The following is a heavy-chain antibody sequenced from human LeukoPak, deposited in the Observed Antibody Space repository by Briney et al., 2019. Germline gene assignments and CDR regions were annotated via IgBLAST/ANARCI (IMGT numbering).Heavy chain of an antibody. CDR1: GYTFTSYY. V-gene: IGHV1-46*01. D-gene: IGHD3-10*01. CDR3: AREGADLWFGEPWFDP. CDR2: INPSGGST. J-gene: IGHJ5*02. Sequence: GASVKVSCKASGYTFTSYYMHWVRQAPGQGLEWMGIINPSGGSTSYAQKFQGRVTMTRDTSTSTVYMELSSLGSEDTAVYYCAREGADLWFGEPWFDPWGQGTLVTVSS.